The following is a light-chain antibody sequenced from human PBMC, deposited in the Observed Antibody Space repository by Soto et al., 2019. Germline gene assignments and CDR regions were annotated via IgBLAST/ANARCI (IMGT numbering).Light chain of an antibody. J-gene: IGLJ2*01. Sequence: QTVVTQESSLTVSPGGTVTLTCGSSTGAVTSGHYPYWFQQKPGQGPRTLTYDISVKLSWTPARFSGSLLGGKAALTLSGAQPEDEAEYYCLLFYSGLRIFGGGTKVTVL. CDR3: LLFYSGLRI. CDR2: DIS. CDR1: TGAVTSGHY. V-gene: IGLV7-46*01.